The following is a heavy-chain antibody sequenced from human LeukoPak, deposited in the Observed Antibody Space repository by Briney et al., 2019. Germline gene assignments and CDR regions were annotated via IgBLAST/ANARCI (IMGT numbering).Heavy chain of an antibody. CDR1: GFTVSSNY. J-gene: IGHJ4*02. CDR2: IYSGGST. D-gene: IGHD6-6*01. CDR3: ASEVYSSSSGFNY. V-gene: IGHV3-66*01. Sequence: GGSLRLSCAASGFTVSSNYMSWVRQAPGKGLEWVSVIYSGGSTYYADSVKGRFTISRDNSKNTLYLQMNSLRAEDTAVYYCASEVYSSSSGFNYWGQGTLVTVSS.